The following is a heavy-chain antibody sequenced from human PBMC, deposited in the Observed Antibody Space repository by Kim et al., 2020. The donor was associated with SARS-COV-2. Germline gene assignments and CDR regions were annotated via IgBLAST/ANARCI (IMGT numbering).Heavy chain of an antibody. CDR1: GGSISTYH. J-gene: IGHJ6*01. CDR3: AGLSKLNTGDWYYFDW. CDR2: INYSGSS. D-gene: IGHD3-9*01. V-gene: IGHV4-59*01. Sequence: SETLSLTCTVSGGSISTYHWSWIRQSPEKGLEWIGRINYSGSSNYNPSLKSRVIISVDTSQNQFSLRLDSVTAADTAVYFCAGLSKLNTGDWYYFDWWG.